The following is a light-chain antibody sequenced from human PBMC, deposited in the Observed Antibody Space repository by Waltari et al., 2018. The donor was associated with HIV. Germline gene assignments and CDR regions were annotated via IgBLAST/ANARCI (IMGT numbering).Light chain of an antibody. CDR1: NSDIGGYNY. CDR3: SSYTTTSTIL. CDR2: EVT. J-gene: IGLJ2*01. Sequence: QSALTQPASVSGSPGQSITISCTGTNSDIGGYNYVSWYQQHPGRAPKLLIYEVTHRPSGISYRCSGSKSGNTASMTSSGLQAEDEADYYCSSYTTTSTILVGGGTKVTVL. V-gene: IGLV2-14*01.